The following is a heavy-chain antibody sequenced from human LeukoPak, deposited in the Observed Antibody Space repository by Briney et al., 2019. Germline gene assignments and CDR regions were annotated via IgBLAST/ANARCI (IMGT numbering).Heavy chain of an antibody. V-gene: IGHV1-18*01. CDR3: ARDLGSYLYYYYYMDV. CDR2: ISAYNGNT. Sequence: ASVKVSCKASGYTFTSYGISWVRQAPGQGLEWMGWISAYNGNTNYAQKLQGRVTMTTDTSTSTAYMELRSLRSDDTAVYYCARDLGSYLYYYYYMDVWGKGTTVTVSS. D-gene: IGHD3-16*01. J-gene: IGHJ6*03. CDR1: GYTFTSYG.